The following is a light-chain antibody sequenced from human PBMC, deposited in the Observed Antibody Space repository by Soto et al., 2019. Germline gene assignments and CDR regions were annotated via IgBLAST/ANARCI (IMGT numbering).Light chain of an antibody. CDR2: DAS. CDR3: QQYET. Sequence: DIQMTQSPSTLSASVGDRVTITCRASQSISSWLAWYQQKPGKAPKLLIYDASSLESGVTSRFSGSGSGTEFTLTISSLQPDDFATYYCQQYETFGQGTKVEIK. J-gene: IGKJ1*01. V-gene: IGKV1-5*01. CDR1: QSISSW.